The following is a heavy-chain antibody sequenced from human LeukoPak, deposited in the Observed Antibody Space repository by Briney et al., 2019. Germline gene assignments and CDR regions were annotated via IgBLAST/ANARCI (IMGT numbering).Heavy chain of an antibody. CDR3: ARDFYGESGY. J-gene: IGHJ4*02. Sequence: GRSLRLSCAASGFTFRSYGMHWVRQAPGKGLEWVSYISSSSSYTNYADSVKGRFTISRDNAKNSLYLQMNSLRAEDTAVYYCARDFYGESGYWGQGTLVTVSS. D-gene: IGHD4-17*01. CDR2: ISSSSSYT. CDR1: GFTFRSYG. V-gene: IGHV3-21*05.